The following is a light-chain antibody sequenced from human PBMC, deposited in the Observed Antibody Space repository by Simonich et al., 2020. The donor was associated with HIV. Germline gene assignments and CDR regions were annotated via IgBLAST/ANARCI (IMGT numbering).Light chain of an antibody. J-gene: IGKJ1*01. V-gene: IGKV4-1*01. CDR3: QQYYSNPLA. Sequence: DIVMTQSPDSLAVSLGERASINCKSSQSVLYSSNNKNYLAWYKQKPGQPPKLLIYWASTREAWVPDRFSGSGSGTDFTLTISSLQAEDVAVYYCQQYYSNPLAFGQGTKVEIK. CDR2: WAS. CDR1: QSVLYSSNNKNY.